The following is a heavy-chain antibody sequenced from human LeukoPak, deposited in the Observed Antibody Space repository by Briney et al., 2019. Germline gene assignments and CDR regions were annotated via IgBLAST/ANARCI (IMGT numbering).Heavy chain of an antibody. J-gene: IGHJ4*02. CDR3: ARDKSGRGIAEADY. CDR2: IKQDGGEK. Sequence: GGSLRLSCAASGFTFTSYWMTWVRQAPEKGLEWVANIKQDGGEKYYVDSVKGRFTISRDNAKNSLYLQMNSLRAEDTAVYYCARDKSGRGIAEADYWGQGTLVTVSS. V-gene: IGHV3-7*01. CDR1: GFTFTSYW. D-gene: IGHD6-19*01.